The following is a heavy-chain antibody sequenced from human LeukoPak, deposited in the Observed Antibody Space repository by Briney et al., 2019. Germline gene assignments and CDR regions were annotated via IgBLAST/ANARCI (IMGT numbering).Heavy chain of an antibody. CDR2: ISGSGDTT. D-gene: IGHD6-13*01. V-gene: IGHV3-23*01. Sequence: GGSLRLSCAGSGFTVSGYAMSWVRQAPGKGLEWVSAISGSGDTTYYADSVKGRFTISRDSSRNTLYLHMNSLRAEDTAVYYCAKDRVVATGIGEFDYWGQGTLVTVSS. J-gene: IGHJ4*02. CDR3: AKDRVVATGIGEFDY. CDR1: GFTVSGYA.